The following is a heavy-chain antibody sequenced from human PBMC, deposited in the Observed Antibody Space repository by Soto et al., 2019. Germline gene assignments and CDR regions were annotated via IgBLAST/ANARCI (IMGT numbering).Heavy chain of an antibody. CDR3: ATPLAYAMRGWDGLDV. J-gene: IGHJ6*02. D-gene: IGHD2-8*01. CDR2: IISIFGTT. V-gene: IGHV1-69*01. CDR1: GGTFSSYV. Sequence: QVQLVQSGAEVKKPGSSVKVSCKASGGTFSSYVIGWVRQAPGQGLEWMGGIISIFGTTHYAQRFQGRVTITADESPSTAYMDLSSLRSDDTAVYYCATPLAYAMRGWDGLDVWGQGTTVTVSS.